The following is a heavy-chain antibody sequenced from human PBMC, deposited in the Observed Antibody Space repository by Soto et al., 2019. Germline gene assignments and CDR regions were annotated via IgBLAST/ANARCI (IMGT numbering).Heavy chain of an antibody. Sequence: EVQLVESGGGLVQPGGSLRLSCAASGFTFSSSEMYWVRQAPGKGLEWMSYIHPGGQTIFYAESVKGRFTISRDNAKHSVYLQMNSLRAEDTAVYYCARRGSRWGRGTKVTVSS. CDR3: ARRGSR. CDR2: IHPGGQTI. D-gene: IGHD2-15*01. V-gene: IGHV3-48*03. J-gene: IGHJ3*01. CDR1: GFTFSSSE.